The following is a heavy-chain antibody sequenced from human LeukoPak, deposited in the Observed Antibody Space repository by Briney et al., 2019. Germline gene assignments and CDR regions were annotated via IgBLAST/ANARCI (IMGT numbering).Heavy chain of an antibody. CDR1: GGTSSSYA. D-gene: IGHD6-13*01. CDR2: IIPIFGTA. J-gene: IGHJ5*02. CDR3: ARARGNSSSWFPSWFDP. V-gene: IGHV1-69*05. Sequence: ASVKVSCKASGGTSSSYAISWVRQAPGQGLEWMGGIIPIFGTANYAQKFQGRVTITTDESTSTAYMELSSLRSEDTAVYYCARARGNSSSWFPSWFDPWGQGTLVTVSS.